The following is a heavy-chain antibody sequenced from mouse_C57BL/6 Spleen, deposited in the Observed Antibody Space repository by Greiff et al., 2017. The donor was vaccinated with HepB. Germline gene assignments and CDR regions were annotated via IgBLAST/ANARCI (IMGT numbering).Heavy chain of an antibody. Sequence: EVKLVESGGGLVKPGGSLKLSCAASGFTFSSYAMSWVRQTPEKRLEWVATISDGGSYTYYPDNVKGRFTISRDNAKNNLYLQMSHLKSEDTAMYYCARDCARITTIAWFAYWGQGTLVTVSA. CDR2: ISDGGSYT. J-gene: IGHJ3*01. V-gene: IGHV5-4*01. D-gene: IGHD2-4*01. CDR3: ARDCARITTIAWFAY. CDR1: GFTFSSYA.